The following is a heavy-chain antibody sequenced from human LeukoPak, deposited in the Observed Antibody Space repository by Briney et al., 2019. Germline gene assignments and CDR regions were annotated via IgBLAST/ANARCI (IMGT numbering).Heavy chain of an antibody. CDR2: ISSSGSTI. D-gene: IGHD3-10*01. CDR1: GXTFTNYG. J-gene: IGHJ4*02. CDR3: ARSYRGSGTPDY. Sequence: PGGSLRLSCAASGXTFTNYGMSWVRQAPGKGLEWVSYISSSGSTIYYADSVKGRFTISRDNAKNSLYLQMNSLRAEDTAVYYCARSYRGSGTPDYWGQGTLVTVSS. V-gene: IGHV3-48*04.